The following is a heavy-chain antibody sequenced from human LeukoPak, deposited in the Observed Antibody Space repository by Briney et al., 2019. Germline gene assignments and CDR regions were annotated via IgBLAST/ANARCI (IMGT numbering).Heavy chain of an antibody. Sequence: ASVKVSCKASGYTFTSYGISWVRQATGQGLEWMGWMNPNSGNTGYAQKFQGRVTMTRNTSISTAYMELSSLRSEDTAVYYCARGLGYSSGWYWFDPWGQGTLVTVSS. CDR3: ARGLGYSSGWYWFDP. D-gene: IGHD6-19*01. J-gene: IGHJ5*02. CDR1: GYTFTSYG. V-gene: IGHV1-8*02. CDR2: MNPNSGNT.